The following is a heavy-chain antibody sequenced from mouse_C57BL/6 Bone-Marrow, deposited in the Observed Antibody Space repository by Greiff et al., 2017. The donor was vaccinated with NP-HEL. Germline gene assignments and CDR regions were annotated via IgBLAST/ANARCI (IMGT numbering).Heavy chain of an antibody. V-gene: IGHV1-5*01. Sequence: VHVKQSGTVLARPGASVKMSCKTSGYTFTSYWMHWVKQRPGQGLEWIGAIYPGNSDTSYNQKFKGKAKLTAVTSSSTAYMELSSLTNEDSAVYYCTYGNYYYAMDYWGQGTSVTVSS. CDR2: IYPGNSDT. J-gene: IGHJ4*01. D-gene: IGHD2-1*01. CDR3: TYGNYYYAMDY. CDR1: GYTFTSYW.